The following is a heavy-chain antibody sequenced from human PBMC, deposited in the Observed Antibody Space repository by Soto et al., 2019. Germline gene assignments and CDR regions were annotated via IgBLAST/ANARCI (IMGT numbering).Heavy chain of an antibody. V-gene: IGHV3-30*18. CDR1: GFTFSSYG. J-gene: IGHJ4*02. Sequence: RRLSCAASGFTFSSYGMHWVRQAPGKGLEWVAVISYDGSNKYYADSVKGRFTISRDNSKNTLYLQMNSLRAEDTAVYYCAKKQIEYSSSWFDYWGQGTLVTVSS. CDR3: AKKQIEYSSSWFDY. D-gene: IGHD6-6*01. CDR2: ISYDGSNK.